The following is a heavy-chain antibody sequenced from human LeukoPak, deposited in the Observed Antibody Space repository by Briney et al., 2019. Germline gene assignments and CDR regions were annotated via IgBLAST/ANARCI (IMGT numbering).Heavy chain of an antibody. D-gene: IGHD2-15*01. Sequence: PGGSLRLSCAASGFTFSHHAMNWLRQAPGKGLEWVSIISGSDTVTYYADSVKGRFTISRDNSKNTPYLQMNSLRAEDTAVYYCAKTSVGEGRIIASCYFDNWGQGTLVTV. CDR3: AKTSVGEGRIIASCYFDN. J-gene: IGHJ4*02. V-gene: IGHV3-23*01. CDR1: GFTFSHHA. CDR2: ISGSDTVT.